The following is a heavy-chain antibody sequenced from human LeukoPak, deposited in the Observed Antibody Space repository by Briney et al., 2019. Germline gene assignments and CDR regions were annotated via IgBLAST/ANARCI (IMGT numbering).Heavy chain of an antibody. D-gene: IGHD3-10*01. Sequence: GSLRLSCAASGFTFSTYAMSWIRQPPGKGLEWIGYIYYSGSTNYNPSLKSRVTISVDTSKNQFSLKLSSVTAADTAVYYCARGGVARMIDYWGQGTLVTVSS. J-gene: IGHJ4*02. V-gene: IGHV4-59*01. CDR1: GFTFSTYA. CDR3: ARGGVARMIDY. CDR2: IYYSGST.